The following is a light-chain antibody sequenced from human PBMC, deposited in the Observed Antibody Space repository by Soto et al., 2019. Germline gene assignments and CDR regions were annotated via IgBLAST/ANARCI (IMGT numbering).Light chain of an antibody. J-gene: IGLJ1*01. CDR1: SGDVGTYNY. CDR3: SSYSSSSTPYV. CDR2: DVS. V-gene: IGLV2-14*01. Sequence: QSALTQPASVSGSPGQSITISCTGTSGDVGTYNYVSWYLQHPGKAPKLMIYDVSNRPSGVSNRLSGSKSGNTASLTISGLQAEDEADYYCSSYSSSSTPYVFGTGTKLTVL.